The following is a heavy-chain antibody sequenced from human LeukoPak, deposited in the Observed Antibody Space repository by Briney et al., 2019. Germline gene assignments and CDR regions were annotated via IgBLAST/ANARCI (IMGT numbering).Heavy chain of an antibody. CDR3: ARPLRYFDWLLEY. CDR2: INPNSGGT. D-gene: IGHD3-9*01. J-gene: IGHJ4*02. CDR1: GYTFIKYA. Sequence: ASVKVSCKASGYTFIKYAVNWVRQAPGQGLEWMGWINPNSGGTNYAQKFQGRVTMTRDTSISTAYMELSRLRSDDTAVYYGARPLRYFDWLLEYWGQGTLVTVSS. V-gene: IGHV1-2*02.